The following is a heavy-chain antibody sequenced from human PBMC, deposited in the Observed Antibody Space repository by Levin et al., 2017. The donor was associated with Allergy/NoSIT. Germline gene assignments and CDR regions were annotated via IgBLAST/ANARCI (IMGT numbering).Heavy chain of an antibody. V-gene: IGHV1-2*02. D-gene: IGHD3-3*01. CDR2: INPNSGGA. CDR1: GYTFTGYY. J-gene: IGHJ5*02. Sequence: GESLKISCKASGYTFTGYYMHWVRQAPGQGLEWMGWINPNSGGANYAQKFQGRVTMTRDTSISTAYMELSRLRSDDTAVYYCARAGRREDFWSGEMKDNWFDPWGQGTLVTVSS. CDR3: ARAGRREDFWSGEMKDNWFDP.